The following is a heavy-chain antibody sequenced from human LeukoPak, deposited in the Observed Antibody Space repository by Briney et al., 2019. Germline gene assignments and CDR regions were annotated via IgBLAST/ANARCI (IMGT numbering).Heavy chain of an antibody. J-gene: IGHJ4*02. CDR1: GGTFSSYA. V-gene: IGHV1-69*13. D-gene: IGHD2-15*01. Sequence: SVKVSCKASGGTFSSYAISWVRQAPGQGLEWVGGIIPIFGTANYAQKFQGRVTITADESTSTAYMELSSLRSEDTAVYYCARDRCSGGSCYFDYWGQGTLVTVSS. CDR2: IIPIFGTA. CDR3: ARDRCSGGSCYFDY.